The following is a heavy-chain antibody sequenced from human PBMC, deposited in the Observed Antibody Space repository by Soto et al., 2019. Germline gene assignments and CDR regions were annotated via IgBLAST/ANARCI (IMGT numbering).Heavy chain of an antibody. CDR3: ASTPRGYRGYDYSYYYGMDV. Sequence: PVKLACKASGYTFTRYDINWVRQATGQGLEWMGVMNPNSGNTGYAQKFQGRVTMTRNTSISTAYMELSSLRSEDTAVYYCASTPRGYRGYDYSYYYGMDVWGQGTTVTVSS. D-gene: IGHD5-12*01. V-gene: IGHV1-8*01. CDR2: MNPNSGNT. J-gene: IGHJ6*02. CDR1: GYTFTRYD.